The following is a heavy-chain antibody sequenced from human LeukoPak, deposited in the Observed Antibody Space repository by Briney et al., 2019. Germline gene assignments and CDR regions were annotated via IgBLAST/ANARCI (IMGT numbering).Heavy chain of an antibody. CDR2: ISANNGNT. CDR1: GYSFGIFG. CDR3: ARVGVVVPAAWFDP. D-gene: IGHD2-2*01. J-gene: IGHJ5*02. V-gene: IGHV1-18*01. Sequence: ASVKVSCKASGYSFGIFGISWVRQASGQGLEWMGWISANNGNTNYAQNLQGRVTMTTDTSTSTAYMELRSLGSDDTAVYYCARVGVVVPAAWFDPWGQGTLVTVSS.